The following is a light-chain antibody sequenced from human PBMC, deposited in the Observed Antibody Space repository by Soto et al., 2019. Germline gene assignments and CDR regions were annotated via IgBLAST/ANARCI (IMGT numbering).Light chain of an antibody. CDR3: AAWDDRLNGPV. CDR1: SSNIGSHP. J-gene: IGLJ2*01. Sequence: QSVLTQPPSASGTPEQGVTISCSGSSSNIGSHPVNWYQQLPGTAPKLLIYTNNQRPSGVPDRFSGSKSGTSASLAISGLHSEDEADYYCAAWDDRLNGPVFGGGTKLTVL. V-gene: IGLV1-44*01. CDR2: TNN.